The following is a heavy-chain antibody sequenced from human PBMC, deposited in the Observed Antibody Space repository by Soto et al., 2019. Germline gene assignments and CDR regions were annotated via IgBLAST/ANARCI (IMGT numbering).Heavy chain of an antibody. J-gene: IGHJ5*02. CDR2: ISYDGSNK. V-gene: IGHV3-30*18. CDR1: GFTFSSYG. D-gene: IGHD3-22*01. Sequence: PGGSLRLSCAASGFTFSSYGMHWVRQAPGKGLEWVAVISYDGSNKYYADSVKGRFTISRDNSKNTLYLQMNSRRAEDTAVYYCAKDRSSSGFNWFDPWGQGTLVTVSS. CDR3: AKDRSSSGFNWFDP.